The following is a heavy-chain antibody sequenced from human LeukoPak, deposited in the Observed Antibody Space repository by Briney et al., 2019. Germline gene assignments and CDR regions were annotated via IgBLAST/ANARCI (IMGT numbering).Heavy chain of an antibody. CDR1: GYSFTSYG. CDR2: ISAYNGNT. V-gene: IGHV1-18*01. J-gene: IGHJ5*02. Sequence: ASVKVSCKASGYSFTSYGISWERQAPGQGLEWMGWISAYNGNTNYAQKLQGRVTMTTDTSTSTAYMELRSLRSDDTAVYYCARDSSSRAGNWFDPWGQGTLVTVSS. D-gene: IGHD6-6*01. CDR3: ARDSSSRAGNWFDP.